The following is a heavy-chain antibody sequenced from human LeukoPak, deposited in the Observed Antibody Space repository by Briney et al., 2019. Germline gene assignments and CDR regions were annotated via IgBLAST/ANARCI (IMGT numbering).Heavy chain of an antibody. V-gene: IGHV4-61*02. Sequence: SETLSLTCTVSGGSISSGSYYWSWIRQPAGKGLEWIGRIYTSGSTNYNPSLKSRVTISVDTSKNQFSLKLSSVTAADTAVYYCARGSIPFDYWGQGTLVTVSS. D-gene: IGHD2-21*01. CDR3: ARGSIPFDY. J-gene: IGHJ4*02. CDR2: IYTSGST. CDR1: GGSISSGSYY.